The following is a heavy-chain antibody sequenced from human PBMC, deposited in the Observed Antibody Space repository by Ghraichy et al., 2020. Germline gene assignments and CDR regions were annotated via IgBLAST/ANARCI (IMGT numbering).Heavy chain of an antibody. V-gene: IGHV4-39*01. Sequence: SETLSLTCTVSGGSISSSSYYWAWIRQPPGKGLEWIGSIYYRGSTYYNPSLKSRVTISVDTSKNQFSLKLTSVTAADTAVYYCASPIGYCSSTICLGRFDYWGQGTLVTVSS. D-gene: IGHD2-2*01. J-gene: IGHJ4*02. CDR1: GGSISSSSYY. CDR3: ASPIGYCSSTICLGRFDY. CDR2: IYYRGST.